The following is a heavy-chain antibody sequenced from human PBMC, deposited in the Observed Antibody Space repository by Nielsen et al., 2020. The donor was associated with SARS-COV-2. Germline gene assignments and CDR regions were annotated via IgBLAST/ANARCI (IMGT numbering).Heavy chain of an antibody. CDR2: ISSSSSYT. J-gene: IGHJ4*02. D-gene: IGHD2-2*02. CDR1: GFTFSDYY. CDR3: ARRGSYCSSTSCYRGDYFDY. Sequence: GGSLRLSCAASGFTFSDYYMSWIRQAPGKGLEWVSYISSSSSYTNYADSVKGRFTISRDNVKNSLYLQMNSLRAEDTAVYYCARRGSYCSSTSCYRGDYFDYWGQGTLVTVSS. V-gene: IGHV3-11*06.